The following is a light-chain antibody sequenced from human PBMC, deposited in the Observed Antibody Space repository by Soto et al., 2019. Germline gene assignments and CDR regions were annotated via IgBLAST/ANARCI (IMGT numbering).Light chain of an antibody. CDR3: AAWDDSLNVV. CDR2: NDS. J-gene: IGLJ2*01. CDR1: SSNIGSNT. Sequence: QSVLTQPPSASGTPGQRVTISCSGSSSNIGSNTVNWYQQLPGAAPKLLIYNDSQRPSGVPDRLSGSKSGTSASLAISGPQSEDEADYYCAAWDDSLNVVFGGGTKLTVL. V-gene: IGLV1-44*01.